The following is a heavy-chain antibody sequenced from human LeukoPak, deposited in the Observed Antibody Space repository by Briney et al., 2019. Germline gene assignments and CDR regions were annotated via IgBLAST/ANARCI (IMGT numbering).Heavy chain of an antibody. CDR3: ATIKRGSIFGYFDF. CDR2: LFDSVNT. J-gene: IGHJ4*02. D-gene: IGHD5-18*01. V-gene: IGHV4-59*11. CDR1: GGSISSRY. Sequence: SETLSLTCTVSGGSISSRYWSWIRQPPGKGLEWIAYLFDSVNTKDNPSLQSRLTLSADTSKNQFSLRLSSVTAADTAVYYCATIKRGSIFGYFDFWGQGIKVTVSS.